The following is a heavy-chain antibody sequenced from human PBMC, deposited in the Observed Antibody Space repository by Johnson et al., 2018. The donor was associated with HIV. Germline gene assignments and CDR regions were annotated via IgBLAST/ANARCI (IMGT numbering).Heavy chain of an antibody. CDR1: GFTFSAYW. V-gene: IGHV3-74*02. D-gene: IGHD1-26*01. CDR3: AKRHGPIVGATHDAFDI. CDR2: IIRDATTA. Sequence: VQLVESGGALVQPGGSLRLSCAASGFTFSAYWMHWVRQAPGQGLVWVSRIIRDATTAIYADSVKGRFTISRDNAKNTLYLQMNSLRAEDTAVYYCAKRHGPIVGATHDAFDIWGQGTMVTVSS. J-gene: IGHJ3*02.